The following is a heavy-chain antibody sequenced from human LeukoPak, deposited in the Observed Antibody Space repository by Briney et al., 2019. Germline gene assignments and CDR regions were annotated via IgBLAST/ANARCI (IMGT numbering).Heavy chain of an antibody. CDR1: GYTFNKYS. V-gene: IGHV1-18*01. J-gene: IGHJ5*02. D-gene: IGHD4-17*01. Sequence: ASVTVSCKTSGYTFNKYSITWVRQAPGQGLEWMGWISVYNDNTNYAQSLQGRVTMTTDTSTSTAYMELRSLRSDDTAVYHCARGKSVTTLLNWFDPWGQGTLVVVSS. CDR2: ISVYNDNT. CDR3: ARGKSVTTLLNWFDP.